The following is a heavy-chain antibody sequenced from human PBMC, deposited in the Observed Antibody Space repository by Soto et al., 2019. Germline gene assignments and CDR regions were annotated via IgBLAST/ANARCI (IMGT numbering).Heavy chain of an antibody. V-gene: IGHV1-18*01. CDR3: TREGSAPYYYYGMDA. D-gene: IGHD3-10*01. Sequence: QVQLEQSAPEVKKPGASVKVSCKASGYTFTTYGISWVRQAPGEGLEWLGWINTHNGNTNYAQHLHGSVFMTADTATNTAYMELRSLRPDDTAIYYCTREGSAPYYYYGMDAWGQGTTVTVSS. CDR2: INTHNGNT. CDR1: GYTFTTYG. J-gene: IGHJ6*02.